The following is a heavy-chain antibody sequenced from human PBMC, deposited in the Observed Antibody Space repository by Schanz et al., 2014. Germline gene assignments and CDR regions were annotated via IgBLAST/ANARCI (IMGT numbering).Heavy chain of an antibody. V-gene: IGHV3-23*04. Sequence: VQLVDSGGGVVQPGGSLRLSCAASGITFSDYAMSWVRQAPGKGLEWVSTISDSGSSTYYADSVKGRFTISRDKSKNTLYLQMNNLRAEDTAVYYCARGASRDYFAMDVWGQGTTVTVSS. CDR1: GITFSDYA. CDR2: ISDSGSST. J-gene: IGHJ6*02. CDR3: ARGASRDYFAMDV.